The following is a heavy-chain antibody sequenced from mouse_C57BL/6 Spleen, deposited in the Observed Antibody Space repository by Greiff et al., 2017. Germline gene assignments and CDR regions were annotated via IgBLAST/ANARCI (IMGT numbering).Heavy chain of an antibody. CDR3: ATGLSSWFAY. J-gene: IGHJ3*01. CDR1: GFTFSDYG. D-gene: IGHD1-1*02. V-gene: IGHV5-17*01. Sequence: VQRVESGGGLVKPGGSLKLSCAASGFTFSDYGMHWVRQAPETGLEWVAYISSGSSTIYYADTVKGRFTISRDNAKNTLFLQMTSLRSEDTAMYYCATGLSSWFAYWGQGTLVTGSA. CDR2: ISSGSSTI.